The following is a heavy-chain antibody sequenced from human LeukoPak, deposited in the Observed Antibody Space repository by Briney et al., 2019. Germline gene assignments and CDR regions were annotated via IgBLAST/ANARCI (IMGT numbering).Heavy chain of an antibody. Sequence: PSETLSLTCTVSGGSLTTSDYYWGWIRQPPGKGLEWIGSIHYTGTPYPNPSLKSRVTISVDTSKNQFSLKLSSVTAADTAVYYCARLAGEVVVVAAGARDYYYHMDVWGKGTTVSVSS. D-gene: IGHD2-15*01. CDR3: ARLAGEVVVVAAGARDYYYHMDV. V-gene: IGHV4-39*01. CDR1: GGSLTTSDYY. J-gene: IGHJ6*03. CDR2: IHYTGTP.